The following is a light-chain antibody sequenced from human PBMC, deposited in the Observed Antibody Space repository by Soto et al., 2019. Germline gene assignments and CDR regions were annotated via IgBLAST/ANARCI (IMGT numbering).Light chain of an antibody. J-gene: IGLJ1*01. CDR2: DVS. V-gene: IGLV2-14*03. CDR3: SSYTSSSTYV. Sequence: QSALTQPASVSGSPGQSITISCTGTSTDIGRYNYVSWYQQHPGKAPKLMIYDVSNRPSGVSNRFSGSKSGNTASLTISGLQAEDEADNYCSSYTSSSTYVFGTGTKVTVL. CDR1: STDIGRYNY.